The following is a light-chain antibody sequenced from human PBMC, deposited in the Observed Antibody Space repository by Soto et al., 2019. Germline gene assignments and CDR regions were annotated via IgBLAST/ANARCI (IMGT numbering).Light chain of an antibody. CDR1: QTVSTNY. Sequence: EIVLTQSPGTLSLSPGERATLSCRASQTVSTNYLAWYQQKPGQAPRLLIYGAPSRATGVPDRFSGSGSGTEFTLTISRLEPEDFTVYYCHHYETFGQGTKVDIK. V-gene: IGKV3-20*01. CDR3: HHYET. J-gene: IGKJ1*01. CDR2: GAP.